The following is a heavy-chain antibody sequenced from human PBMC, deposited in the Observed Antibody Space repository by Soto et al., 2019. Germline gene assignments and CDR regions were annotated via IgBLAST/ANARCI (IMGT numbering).Heavy chain of an antibody. J-gene: IGHJ6*03. Sequence: PSETLSLTCTVSGGSISSYYWSWIRQPPGKGLEWIGYIYYSGSTNYNPSLKSRVTISVDTSKNQFSLKLSSVTAADTAVYYCARVATPRVGYCSGGSCYTYYYYMDVWGKGTTVTVSS. CDR1: GGSISSYY. D-gene: IGHD2-15*01. V-gene: IGHV4-59*01. CDR2: IYYSGST. CDR3: ARVATPRVGYCSGGSCYTYYYYMDV.